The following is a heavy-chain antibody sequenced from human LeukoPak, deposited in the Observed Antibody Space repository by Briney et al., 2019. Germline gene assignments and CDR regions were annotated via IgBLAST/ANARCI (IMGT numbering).Heavy chain of an antibody. CDR2: IKQDGSEK. CDR1: GFTFSSYW. J-gene: IGHJ4*02. D-gene: IGHD6-6*01. V-gene: IGHV3-7*01. Sequence: GGSLRLSCAASGFTFSSYWMSWVRQAPGKGLEWVANIKQDGSEKYYVDSVKGRFTISRDNAKNPLYLQMNSLRAEDTAVYYCARDSGGDSSSSTDYWGQGTLVTVSS. CDR3: ARDSGGDSSSSTDY.